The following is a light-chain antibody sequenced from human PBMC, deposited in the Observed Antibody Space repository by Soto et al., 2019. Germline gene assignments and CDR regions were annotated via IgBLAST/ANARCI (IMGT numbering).Light chain of an antibody. V-gene: IGLV2-14*03. CDR3: SSYTSNNTLL. CDR1: SSDVGGYNY. CDR2: DVS. J-gene: IGLJ1*01. Sequence: QSVLTQPSSVSGSPAQSIAISCIGNSSDVGGYNYVSWYQQYQGKAPKLMIYDVSNRPSGVSNRFSGSKSGNTASLTISGLQAEDEADYYCSSYTSNNTLLFGIGTKVTVL.